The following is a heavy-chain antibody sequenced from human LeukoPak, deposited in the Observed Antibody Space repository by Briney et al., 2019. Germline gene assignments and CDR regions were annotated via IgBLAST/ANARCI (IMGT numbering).Heavy chain of an antibody. CDR3: ARDRGWLLLSRVLDAFDI. D-gene: IGHD3-22*01. CDR1: GYTFTSYD. CDR2: IIPIFGTA. J-gene: IGHJ3*02. V-gene: IGHV1-69*06. Sequence: GASVKVSCKASGYTFTSYDISWVRQAPGQGLEWMGGIIPIFGTANYAQKFQGRVTITADKSTSTAYMELSSLRSEDTAVYYCARDRGWLLLSRVLDAFDIWGQGTMVTVSS.